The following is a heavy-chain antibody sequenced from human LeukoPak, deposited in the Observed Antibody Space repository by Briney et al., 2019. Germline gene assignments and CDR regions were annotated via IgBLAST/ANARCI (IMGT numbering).Heavy chain of an antibody. J-gene: IGHJ4*02. D-gene: IGHD5-12*01. CDR2: ISGSGGST. V-gene: IGHV3-23*01. Sequence: ETLSLTCAVYGGSFSGYYWSWIRQPPGKGLEWVSAISGSGGSTYYADSVKGRFTISRDNSKNTLYLQMNSLRAEDTAVYYCANHREYSGYAGFAYWGQGTLVTVSS. CDR1: GGSFSGYY. CDR3: ANHREYSGYAGFAY.